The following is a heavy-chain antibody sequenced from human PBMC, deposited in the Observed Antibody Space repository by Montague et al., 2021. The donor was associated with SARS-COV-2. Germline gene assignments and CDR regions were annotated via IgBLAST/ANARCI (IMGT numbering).Heavy chain of an antibody. CDR3: ARHALGYFDWLNEGYFDY. CDR2: IYYSGST. Sequence: SETLSLTCTVSGGSISSYYWSWVRQPPGKGLEWIGYIYYSGSTNYNPSLKSRVTMSVDTSKNQFSLKLSSVTAADTAVYYCARHALGYFDWLNEGYFDYWGQGTPVTVSS. J-gene: IGHJ4*02. V-gene: IGHV4-59*08. D-gene: IGHD3-9*01. CDR1: GGSISSYY.